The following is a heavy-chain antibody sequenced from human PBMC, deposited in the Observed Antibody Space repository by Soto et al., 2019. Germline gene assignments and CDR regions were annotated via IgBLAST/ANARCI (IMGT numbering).Heavy chain of an antibody. V-gene: IGHV3-73*01. D-gene: IGHD2-2*01. CDR3: TRSRWGYCSSTSCPKGMDV. CDR2: IRSKANSYAT. CDR1: GFTFSGSA. J-gene: IGHJ6*02. Sequence: GGSLRLSCAASGFTFSGSAMHWVRQASGKGLEWVGRIRSKANSYATAYAASVKGRFTISRDDSKKTAYLQMDSLKTEDTAVYYCTRSRWGYCSSTSCPKGMDVWGQGTTVTVSS.